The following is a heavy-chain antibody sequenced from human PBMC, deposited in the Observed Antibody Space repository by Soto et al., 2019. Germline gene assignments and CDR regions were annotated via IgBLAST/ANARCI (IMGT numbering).Heavy chain of an antibody. CDR3: ARDLFGALWFGEHPLGMDV. CDR2: IIPIFGTA. Sequence: QVQLVQSGAEVKKPGSSVKVSCKASGGTFSSYAISWVRQAPGQGLEWMGGIIPIFGTANYAQKFQGRVTITADESTSTAYMELSSLRSEDTAVYYCARDLFGALWFGEHPLGMDVWGQGTTVTVSS. D-gene: IGHD3-10*01. J-gene: IGHJ6*02. V-gene: IGHV1-69*01. CDR1: GGTFSSYA.